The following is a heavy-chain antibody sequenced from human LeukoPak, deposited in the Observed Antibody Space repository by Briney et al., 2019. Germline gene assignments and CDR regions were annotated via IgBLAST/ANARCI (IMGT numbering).Heavy chain of an antibody. Sequence: SETLSLTCTVSGYSISGHNYWGWIRQPPGKGLEWIGTIYHSGSTYYNPSLKSRVTISVDTSKNQFSLQLSSVTAADTAVYYCAREGIQLWPSDYWGQGTLVTVSS. CDR3: AREGIQLWPSDY. V-gene: IGHV4-38-2*02. D-gene: IGHD5-18*01. CDR1: GYSISGHNY. CDR2: IYHSGST. J-gene: IGHJ4*02.